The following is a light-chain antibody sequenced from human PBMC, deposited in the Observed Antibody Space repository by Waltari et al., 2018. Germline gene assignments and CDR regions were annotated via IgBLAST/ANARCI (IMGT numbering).Light chain of an antibody. CDR1: QSVLHTNNKNY. J-gene: IGKJ2*01. CDR2: WAS. V-gene: IGKV4-1*01. Sequence: DIVVTQSPDSLAVSLGERATINCKASQSVLHTNNKNYLVWYQQKPGQPPKLLIYWASTRASGVPGRFSGSGSGTDFTLTISSLQAEDVAVYYCQQYYSAPNTFGQGTKLEI. CDR3: QQYYSAPNT.